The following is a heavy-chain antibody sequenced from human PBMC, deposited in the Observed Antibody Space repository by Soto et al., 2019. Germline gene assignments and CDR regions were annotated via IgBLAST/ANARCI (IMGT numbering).Heavy chain of an antibody. CDR2: INHSGNT. CDR3: ARCDYDRSGPIDY. CDR1: GGSFSGYY. J-gene: IGHJ4*02. V-gene: IGHV4-34*01. Sequence: QVQLQQWGAGLLKPSETLSLTFGVYGGSFSGYYWIWIRQPPGKGLEWIGEINHSGNTKYSPSLKSRVTISVDTSENQISLKLSSATAADTAVYYCARCDYDRSGPIDYWGQGILVTVSS. D-gene: IGHD3-22*01.